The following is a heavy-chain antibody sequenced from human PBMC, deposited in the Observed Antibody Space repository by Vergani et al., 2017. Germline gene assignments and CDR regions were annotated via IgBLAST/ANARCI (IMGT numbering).Heavy chain of an antibody. CDR1: GLTFGTNA. D-gene: IGHD2-21*01. Sequence: VQLVESGGGVVKPGRSLRLSCTSSGLTFGTNAMHWVRKPPGKGLEWWPIIYYDGSKKYYADPVKGRFTISRDNSRNTLDLLMSSLRAEDTAIYYCVREGSYCGSTTCRNPSYVYYYHMDVWGEGTTVTVSS. J-gene: IGHJ6*03. V-gene: IGHV3-33*01. CDR3: VREGSYCGSTTCRNPSYVYYYHMDV. CDR2: IYYDGSKK.